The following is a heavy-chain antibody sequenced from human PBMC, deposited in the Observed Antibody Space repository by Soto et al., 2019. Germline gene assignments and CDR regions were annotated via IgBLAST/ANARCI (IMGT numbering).Heavy chain of an antibody. D-gene: IGHD1-1*01. CDR1: GFSLTTSGVT. CDR3: AHSSGRKGAFDY. Sequence: QITLKESGPTLVKPTETLTLTCTFSGFSLTTSGVTVGWIRQPPGKALEWLALIYWNNDQRYSPSLKSRLTIPKDTSRNQVVLTMTNMDPVDTATYFCAHSSGRKGAFDYWGQGTLVIVSS. CDR2: IYWNNDQ. V-gene: IGHV2-5*01. J-gene: IGHJ4*02.